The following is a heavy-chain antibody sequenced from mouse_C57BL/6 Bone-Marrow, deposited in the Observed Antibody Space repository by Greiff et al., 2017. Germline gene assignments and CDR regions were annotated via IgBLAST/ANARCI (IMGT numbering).Heavy chain of an antibody. V-gene: IGHV1-59*01. D-gene: IGHD1-1*01. Sequence: QVQLKQPGAELVRPGTSVKLSCKASGYTFTSYWMHWVKQRPGQGLEWIGVIDPSDSYTNYNQKFKGKATLTVDTSSSTAYMQLSSLTSEDSAVYYCARNYGSSHWYFDGWGTGTTVTVSS. CDR1: GYTFTSYW. CDR3: ARNYGSSHWYFDG. CDR2: IDPSDSYT. J-gene: IGHJ1*03.